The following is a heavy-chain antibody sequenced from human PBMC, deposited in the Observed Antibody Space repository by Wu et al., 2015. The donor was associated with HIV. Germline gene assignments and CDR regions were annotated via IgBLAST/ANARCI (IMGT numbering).Heavy chain of an antibody. V-gene: IGHV1-69-2*01. CDR3: VRGRYSSSQITLLDV. J-gene: IGHJ6*02. CDR1: GFAFINYY. Sequence: VQLVQSGPDVKAPGTSMKVSCKTSGFAFINYYISGCVQAPGKGLEWMGFVDPENGQTMLAAKFQDRVTITADTSKDTAYMDLGRLTPEDTAVYYCVRGRYSSSQITLLDVWGQGTTVTVSS. D-gene: IGHD6-13*01. CDR2: VDPENGQT.